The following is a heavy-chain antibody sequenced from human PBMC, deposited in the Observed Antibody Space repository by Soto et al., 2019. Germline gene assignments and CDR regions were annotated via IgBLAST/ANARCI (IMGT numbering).Heavy chain of an antibody. D-gene: IGHD6-13*01. J-gene: IGHJ4*02. CDR3: AKGPGIAAAGTPGFDY. V-gene: IGHV3-23*01. CDR1: GFTFSSYA. Sequence: EVQLLESGGGLVQPRGSLRLSCAASGFTFSSYAMSWVRQAPGKGLEWVSAISGSGGSTYYADSVKGRFTISRDNSKNTLYLQMNSLRAEDTAVYYCAKGPGIAAAGTPGFDYWGQGTLVTVSS. CDR2: ISGSGGST.